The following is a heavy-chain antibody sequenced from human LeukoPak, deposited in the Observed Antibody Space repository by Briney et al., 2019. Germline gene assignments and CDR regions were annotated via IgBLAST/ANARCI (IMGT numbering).Heavy chain of an antibody. CDR2: INPSGGST. V-gene: IGHV1-46*01. CDR1: GYTFTSYY. CDR3: ARDLTFPPSGNYDILTGYYANYFDY. D-gene: IGHD3-9*01. Sequence: GASVKVSCKASGYTFTSYYMHWVRQAPGQGLEWMGIINPSGGSTSYAQKFQGRVTMTRDTSTSTVYMELSSLRSEDTAVYYCARDLTFPPSGNYDILTGYYANYFDYWGQGTLVTVSS. J-gene: IGHJ4*02.